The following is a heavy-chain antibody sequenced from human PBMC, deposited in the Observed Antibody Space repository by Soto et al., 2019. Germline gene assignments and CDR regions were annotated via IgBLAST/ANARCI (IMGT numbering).Heavy chain of an antibody. CDR3: AKAVNGSGSPYYYYGMDV. V-gene: IGHV3-9*01. CDR2: ISWNSGSI. J-gene: IGHJ6*02. D-gene: IGHD3-10*01. CDR1: GFTFDDYA. Sequence: EVQLVESGGGLVQPGRSLRLSCAASGFTFDDYAMHWVRQAPGKGLEWVSGISWNSGSIGYADSVKGRFTISRDNAKNSLYLKMNSLRAEDTALYYCAKAVNGSGSPYYYYGMDVWVQGTTVTVSS.